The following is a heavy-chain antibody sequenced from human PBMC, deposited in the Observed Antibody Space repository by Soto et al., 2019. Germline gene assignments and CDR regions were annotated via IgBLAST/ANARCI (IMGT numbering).Heavy chain of an antibody. V-gene: IGHV1-24*01. CDR1: GYTLTEIS. Sequence: ASVKVSCKDSGYTLTEISRHWVRQAPGKGLEWMGGFDPEDGETIYAQKFQGRVTMTEDTSTDTAYMELSSLRSEDTAVYYCATGLPYSSGWYTFDYWGQGTLVTVSS. J-gene: IGHJ4*02. CDR3: ATGLPYSSGWYTFDY. D-gene: IGHD6-19*01. CDR2: FDPEDGET.